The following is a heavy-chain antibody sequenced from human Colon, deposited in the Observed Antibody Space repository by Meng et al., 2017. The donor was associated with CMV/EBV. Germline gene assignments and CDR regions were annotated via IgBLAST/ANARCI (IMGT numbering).Heavy chain of an antibody. V-gene: IGHV3-48*03. J-gene: IGHJ5*02. CDR1: GFTFRTYE. D-gene: IGHD4-17*01. Sequence: GGSLRLSCAVPGFTFRTYEMNWVRQAPGKGLEWVSYISASGSTTYYADSVKGRFIISRDNAKNSLYLQMNSLRAEDTAVYYCARDLYMTTVPTWGQGTLVTVSS. CDR2: ISASGSTT. CDR3: ARDLYMTTVPT.